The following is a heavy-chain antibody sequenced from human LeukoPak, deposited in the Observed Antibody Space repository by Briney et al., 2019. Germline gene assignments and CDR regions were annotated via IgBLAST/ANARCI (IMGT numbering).Heavy chain of an antibody. CDR2: ISPDNT. Sequence: GGSLRLSCVASGFTFSTNPMSWVRQAPGKGPEWGSAISPDNTYYADSVKGRLTISRDDSKNTVYLQMNSPRAEDTARYYCVKEHVDRAFTRSFEIWGQGTVVAVSS. V-gene: IGHV3-23*01. CDR3: VKEHVDRAFTRSFEI. CDR1: GFTFSTNP. D-gene: IGHD3-10*01. J-gene: IGHJ3*02.